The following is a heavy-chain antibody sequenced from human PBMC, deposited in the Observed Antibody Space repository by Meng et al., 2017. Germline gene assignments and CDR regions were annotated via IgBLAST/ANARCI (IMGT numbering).Heavy chain of an antibody. CDR3: ARDLHLWSNIYYYYYYGMDV. J-gene: IGHJ6*02. CDR1: GGSISSYY. D-gene: IGHD3-10*01. Sequence: SETLSLTCTVSGGSISSYYWSWIRQPAGKGLEWIGRIYTSGSTNYNPSLKSRVTMSVDTSKNQFSLKLSSVTAADTAVYYGARDLHLWSNIYYYYYYGMDVWGQGTMVTVSS. V-gene: IGHV4-4*07. CDR2: IYTSGST.